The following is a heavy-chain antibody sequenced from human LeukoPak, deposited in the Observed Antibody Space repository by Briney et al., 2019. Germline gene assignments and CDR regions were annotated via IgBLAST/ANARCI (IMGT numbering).Heavy chain of an antibody. D-gene: IGHD2-21*01. Sequence: PGGSLRLSCAASGFTFSSYAMSWVRQVPGKGLEWVSSISASGGVTHYADSVKGRFTISRDNSKNTLYLQRSSLRAEDTAVYYCARGRATYCFDYWGQGTLVTV. CDR1: GFTFSSYA. J-gene: IGHJ4*02. CDR2: ISASGGVT. V-gene: IGHV3-23*01. CDR3: ARGRATYCFDY.